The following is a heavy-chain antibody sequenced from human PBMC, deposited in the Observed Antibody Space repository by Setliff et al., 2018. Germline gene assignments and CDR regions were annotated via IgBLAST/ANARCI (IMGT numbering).Heavy chain of an antibody. CDR2: INPNSGGT. V-gene: IGHV1-2*02. D-gene: IGHD6-13*01. J-gene: IGHJ3*02. Sequence: GASVQVSCKASGYTFTGYYMHWVRQAPGQGLGWMGWINPNSGGTNYAQKFQGRVTMTRDTSISTAYMELSRLRSDDTAVYYCARGGGSSSWYDAFDIWGQGTMVTVSS. CDR1: GYTFTGYY. CDR3: ARGGGSSSWYDAFDI.